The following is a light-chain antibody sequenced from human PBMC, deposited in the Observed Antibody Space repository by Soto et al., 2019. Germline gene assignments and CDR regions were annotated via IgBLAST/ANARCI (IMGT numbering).Light chain of an antibody. CDR2: EVS. CDR1: SSDVGAYNL. J-gene: IGLJ1*01. CDR3: ISYTDRQSYL. V-gene: IGLV2-14*02. Sequence: QSVLTQPASVSGSPGQSITISCSGASSDVGAYNLVSWYQQFPGKAPKLIIFEVSQRPSGVSSRFSGSKSGSTASLTISGLQTEDEADYYCISYTDRQSYLFGTGTKVTVL.